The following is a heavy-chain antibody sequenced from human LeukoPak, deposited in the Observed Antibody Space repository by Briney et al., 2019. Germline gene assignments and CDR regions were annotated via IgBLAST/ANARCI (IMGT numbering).Heavy chain of an antibody. CDR2: ISGSGGRT. D-gene: IGHD3-16*01. CDR3: AKDLVRRTWFDP. CDR1: GFTFSSYA. V-gene: IGHV3-23*01. Sequence: GGSLRLSCAASGFTFSSYAMSWVRQAPGKGLEWVSAISGSGGRTYYADSVKGRFTISRDNSKNTLYLQMNSLRAEDTAVYYCAKDLVRRTWFDPWGQGTLVTVSS. J-gene: IGHJ5*02.